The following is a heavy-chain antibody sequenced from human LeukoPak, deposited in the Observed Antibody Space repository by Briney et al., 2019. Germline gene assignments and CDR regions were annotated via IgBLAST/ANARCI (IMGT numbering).Heavy chain of an antibody. Sequence: SETLSLTCTVSGGSISSYYWSWIRQPPGKGLEWIGYIYYSGSTNYNPSLKSRVTISVDTSKNRFSLKLSSVTAADTAVYYCAREVPEYSYYDILTGYPNWFDPWGQGTLVTVSS. V-gene: IGHV4-59*12. CDR1: GGSISSYY. CDR3: AREVPEYSYYDILTGYPNWFDP. D-gene: IGHD3-9*01. J-gene: IGHJ5*02. CDR2: IYYSGST.